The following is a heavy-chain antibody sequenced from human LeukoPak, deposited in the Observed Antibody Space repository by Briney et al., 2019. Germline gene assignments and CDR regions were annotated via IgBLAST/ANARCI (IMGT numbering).Heavy chain of an antibody. D-gene: IGHD2-2*01. J-gene: IGHJ4*02. CDR3: ARLGYCSSTSCYARDFDY. CDR1: GGSFSGYY. CDR2: INHSGGT. Sequence: SETLSLTCAVYGGSFSGYYWSWIRQPPGKGLEWIGEINHSGGTNYNPSLKSRVTISVDTSKNQFSLKLSSVTAADTAVYYCARLGYCSSTSCYARDFDYWGQGTLVTVSS. V-gene: IGHV4-34*01.